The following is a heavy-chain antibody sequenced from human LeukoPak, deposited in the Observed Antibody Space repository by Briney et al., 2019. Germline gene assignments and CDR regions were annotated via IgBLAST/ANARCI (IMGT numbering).Heavy chain of an antibody. CDR3: ARGGAARLHFQN. CDR1: GGSISTYY. V-gene: IGHV4-59*01. Sequence: PSETLSLTCTVSGGSISTYYWNWIRQPPGKGLEWIGYIYHSGSINYNPSLQSRDTISVDTSKNQFSLNLNSVTAADTAVYYCARGGAARLHFQNWGQGTLVTVSS. J-gene: IGHJ1*01. D-gene: IGHD6-6*01. CDR2: IYHSGSI.